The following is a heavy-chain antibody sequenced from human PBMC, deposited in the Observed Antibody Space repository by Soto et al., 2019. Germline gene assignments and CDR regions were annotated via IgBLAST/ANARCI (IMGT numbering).Heavy chain of an antibody. D-gene: IGHD3-16*02. CDR1: GYTFTSYY. CDR2: INPSGGST. J-gene: IGHJ6*02. Sequence: ASVKVSCKASGYTFTSYYMHWVRQAPGQGLEWMGIINPSGGSTSYAQKFQGRVTMTRDTSTSTVYMELSSLRSEDTAVYYCARSAKWKTVIGYYGMDVWGQGTTVTVSS. CDR3: ARSAKWKTVIGYYGMDV. V-gene: IGHV1-46*01.